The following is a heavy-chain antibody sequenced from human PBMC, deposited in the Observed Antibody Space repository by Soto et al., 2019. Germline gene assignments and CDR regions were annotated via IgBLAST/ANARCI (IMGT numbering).Heavy chain of an antibody. D-gene: IGHD2-15*01. CDR2: INPDNGNT. V-gene: IGHV1-3*01. J-gene: IGHJ5*02. Sequence: ASVKVSCKASGYTFTRYTMNWVRQAPGQRLEWMGWINPDNGNTKSSQKFQDRVIITRDTSASTAYMDLSSLRSEDTAVYYCARGIATGQLDTWGQGTLVTVSA. CDR3: ARGIATGQLDT. CDR1: GYTFTRYT.